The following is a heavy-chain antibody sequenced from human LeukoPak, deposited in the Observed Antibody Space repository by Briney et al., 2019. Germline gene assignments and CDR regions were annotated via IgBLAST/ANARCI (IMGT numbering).Heavy chain of an antibody. CDR3: ARDFRFLDDY. J-gene: IGHJ4*02. CDR1: RFTFSNYW. V-gene: IGHV3-7*01. Sequence: PGGSLRLSCVVSRFTFSNYWMTWVRQAPGKGLEWVANIKQDGSEKYYVDSVKGRFTISRDNAKNSLYLQMNSLRAEDTAMYYCARDFRFLDDYWGQGTLVTVSS. D-gene: IGHD3-3*01. CDR2: IKQDGSEK.